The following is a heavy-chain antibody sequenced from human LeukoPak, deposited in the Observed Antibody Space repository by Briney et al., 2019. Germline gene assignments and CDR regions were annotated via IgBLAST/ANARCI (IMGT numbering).Heavy chain of an antibody. Sequence: GGSLRLSCAASGFTFSNYYMSWIRQAPGKGLEWLSYISTSRRGNTVYYADSVKGRFTISRDNAKNSLYLQMNSLRAEDTAVYYCARCIVVPTCWFDPWGQGTLVTVSS. CDR2: ISTSRRGNTV. V-gene: IGHV3-11*04. J-gene: IGHJ5*02. CDR1: GFTFSNYY. CDR3: ARCIVVPTCWFDP. D-gene: IGHD3-22*01.